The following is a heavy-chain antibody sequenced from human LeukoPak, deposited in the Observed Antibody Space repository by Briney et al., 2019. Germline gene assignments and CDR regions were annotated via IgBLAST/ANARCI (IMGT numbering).Heavy chain of an antibody. CDR3: ARDLGMAAAALD. J-gene: IGHJ4*02. CDR1: GGSISSGSYY. Sequence: SETLSLTCTVSGGSISSGSYYWSWIRQPAGKGLEWIGRIYTSGSTNYNPSLKSRVTMSVDTSKNQFSLKLSSVTAADTAVYYCARDLGMAAAALDWGQGTLVTVSS. V-gene: IGHV4-61*02. D-gene: IGHD6-13*01. CDR2: IYTSGST.